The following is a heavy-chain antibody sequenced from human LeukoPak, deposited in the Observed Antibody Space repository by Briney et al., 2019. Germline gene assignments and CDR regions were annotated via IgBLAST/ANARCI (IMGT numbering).Heavy chain of an antibody. CDR1: GFTVSSNY. Sequence: GGSLRLSCAASGFTVSSNYMSWVRQAPGKGLEWVSVIYSGGSTYYADSVKGRFTISRDNSKNTLYLQMNSLGAEDTAVYYCARLRQRSWFDPWGQGTLVTVSS. J-gene: IGHJ5*02. CDR2: IYSGGST. V-gene: IGHV3-66*02. D-gene: IGHD4-17*01. CDR3: ARLRQRSWFDP.